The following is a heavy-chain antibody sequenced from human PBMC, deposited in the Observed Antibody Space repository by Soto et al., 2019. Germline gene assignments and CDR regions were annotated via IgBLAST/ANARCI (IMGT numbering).Heavy chain of an antibody. CDR1: GFAFGRVS. V-gene: IGHV3-30-3*01. Sequence: PGGSLWVYRVTTGFAFGRVSIRRVRPGPGKGLEGVAVISYDGSNKYYADSVKGRFTISRDNSKNTLYLQMNSLRAEDTAVYYCARVSRVASSHKKADVPSYFYYLCQGTLVTVSS. CDR2: ISYDGSNK. CDR3: ARVSRVASSHKKADVPSYFYY. J-gene: IGHJ4*02. D-gene: IGHD6-13*01.